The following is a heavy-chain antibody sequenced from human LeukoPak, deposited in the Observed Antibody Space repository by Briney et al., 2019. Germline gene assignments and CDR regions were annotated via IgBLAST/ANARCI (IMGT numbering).Heavy chain of an antibody. D-gene: IGHD4-17*01. V-gene: IGHV4-4*02. J-gene: IGHJ4*02. CDR2: IYHGGTT. CDR3: ATYLYGGDYGSYYFDY. CDR1: GGSITSSHW. Sequence: SETLSLTCAVSGGSITSSHWWSWARQPPGKGLEWIGEIYHGGTTNYNPSLRSRVTMSVDKSKNQFYLRVSSVTAADTAVYYCATYLYGGDYGSYYFDYWGQGTLVTVSP.